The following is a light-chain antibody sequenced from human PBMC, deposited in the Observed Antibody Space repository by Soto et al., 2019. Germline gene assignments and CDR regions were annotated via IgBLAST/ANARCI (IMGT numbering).Light chain of an antibody. V-gene: IGKV3D-20*02. Sequence: EIVLTQSPATLSLSPGERATLSCRASQSVSSSYLAWYQQKPGQAPRLLIYGASYRATDVPARFSGGGSGADFTLTISSVQSEDFAVYYCQQYSNWPPWTFGQGTKVDNK. CDR1: QSVSSSY. CDR2: GAS. J-gene: IGKJ1*01. CDR3: QQYSNWPPWT.